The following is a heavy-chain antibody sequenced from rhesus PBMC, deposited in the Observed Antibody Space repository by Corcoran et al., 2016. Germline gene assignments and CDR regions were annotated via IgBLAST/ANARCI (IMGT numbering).Heavy chain of an antibody. CDR1: GGSLSGYYY. J-gene: IGHJ4*01. CDR3: ARTHGSTIREYYFDY. Sequence: QVQLQQWGEGLVKPSATLSLTCAVYGGSLSGYYYWSWIRQSPGKGLEWIGYIYVNSASTKSNPTLKNRVTNSKDTAKNQLSLKRSAVTAADTAVYYCARTHGSTIREYYFDYWGQGVLVTVAA. CDR2: IYVNSAST. V-gene: IGHV4-73*01. D-gene: IGHD4-29*01.